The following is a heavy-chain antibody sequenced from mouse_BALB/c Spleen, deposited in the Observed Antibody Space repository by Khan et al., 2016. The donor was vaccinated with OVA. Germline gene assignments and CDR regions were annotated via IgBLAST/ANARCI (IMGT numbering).Heavy chain of an antibody. CDR1: GFNIKDTY. Sequence: EVQLKQSGAELVKPGASVKLSCSASGFNIKDTYIHWMKQRPEQGLEWIGRIDPPNDDSKYGPKFQAKATLTADTSSNTAYLQLSSLTSEDTAVYYCATLYGYPFAFWGQGTLVSVSA. CDR3: ATLYGYPFAF. J-gene: IGHJ3*01. V-gene: IGHV14-3*02. D-gene: IGHD2-2*01. CDR2: IDPPNDDS.